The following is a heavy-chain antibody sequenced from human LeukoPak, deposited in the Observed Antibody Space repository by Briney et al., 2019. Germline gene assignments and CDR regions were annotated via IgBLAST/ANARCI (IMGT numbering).Heavy chain of an antibody. CDR3: ARDEVYCSSTSCYNPTVFDY. J-gene: IGHJ4*02. D-gene: IGHD2-2*02. Sequence: SETLSLTCTVSGYSISSGYYWGWIRQPPGKGLEWIGSMYHSGSTYYNPSLKSRVTISVDTSKNQFSLKLSSVTAADTAVYYCARDEVYCSSTSCYNPTVFDYWGQGTLVTVSS. CDR2: MYHSGST. CDR1: GYSISSGYY. V-gene: IGHV4-38-2*02.